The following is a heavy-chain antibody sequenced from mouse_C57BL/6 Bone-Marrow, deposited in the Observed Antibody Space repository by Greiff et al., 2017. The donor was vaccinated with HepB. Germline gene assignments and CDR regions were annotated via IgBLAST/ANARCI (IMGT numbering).Heavy chain of an antibody. CDR1: GYTFTDYY. J-gene: IGHJ2*01. CDR2: IFPGSGST. CDR3: ARWGYYYGSSYPFDY. V-gene: IGHV1-75*01. Sequence: VQLQQSGPELVKPGASVKISCKASGYTFTDYYINWVKQRPGQGLEWIGWIFPGSGSTYYNEKFKGKATLTVDKSSSTAYMLLSSLTSEDSAVYFCARWGYYYGSSYPFDYWGQGTTLTVSS. D-gene: IGHD1-1*01.